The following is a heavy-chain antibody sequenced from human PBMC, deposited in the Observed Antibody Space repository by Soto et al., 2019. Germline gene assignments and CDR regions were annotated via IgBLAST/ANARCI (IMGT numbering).Heavy chain of an antibody. Sequence: GESLKISCKGSGYRFTSYWIAWVRQMPGKGLELLGKIDPTDSYTNYRPSFQGHVTISVDKSISTAYLQWSSLKASDTAMYYCARRWGWNGSGYHYAFDIWGQGTMVTV. J-gene: IGHJ3*02. CDR3: ARRWGWNGSGYHYAFDI. V-gene: IGHV5-10-1*01. CDR2: IDPTDSYT. D-gene: IGHD3-22*01. CDR1: GYRFTSYW.